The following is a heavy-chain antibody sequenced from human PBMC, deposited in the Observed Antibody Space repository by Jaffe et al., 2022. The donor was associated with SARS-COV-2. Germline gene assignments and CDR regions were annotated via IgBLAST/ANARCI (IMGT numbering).Heavy chain of an antibody. CDR2: IGISSSYI. CDR1: GFTFSSYS. CDR3: ARAAMTGTDWYFDL. V-gene: IGHV3-21*01. Sequence: EVQLVESGGGLVKPGGSLRLSCAASGFTFSSYSMNWVRQAPGKGLEWVSSIGISSSYIYYADSVKGRFTISRDNAKNSLYLQMNSLRVEDTAVYYCARAAMTGTDWYFDLWGRGTLVTVSS. J-gene: IGHJ2*01. D-gene: IGHD3-9*01.